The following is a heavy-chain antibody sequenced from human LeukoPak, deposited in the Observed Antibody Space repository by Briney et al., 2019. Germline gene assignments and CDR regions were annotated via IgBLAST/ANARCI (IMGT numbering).Heavy chain of an antibody. D-gene: IGHD3-22*01. CDR1: GFTVSSNY. CDR3: ARDDYDSSTPYYFDY. Sequence: GGSLRLSCAASGFTVSSNYMSWVRQAPGKGLEWVAYISSSDRTISGSTIYYADSVKGRFTISRDNAKNSLYLQMNSLRAEDTAVYYCARDDYDSSTPYYFDYWGQGTLVTVSS. V-gene: IGHV3-11*04. CDR2: ISSSDRTISGSTI. J-gene: IGHJ4*02.